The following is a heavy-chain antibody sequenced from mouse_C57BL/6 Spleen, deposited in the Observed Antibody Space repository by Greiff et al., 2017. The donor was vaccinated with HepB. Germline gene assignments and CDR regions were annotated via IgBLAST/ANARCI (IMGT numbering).Heavy chain of an antibody. CDR2: ISSGGSYT. CDR3: ARKGVYGNHFDY. D-gene: IGHD2-1*01. J-gene: IGHJ2*01. Sequence: EVMLVESGGDLVKPGGSLKLSCAASGFTFSSYGMSWVRQTPDKRLEWVATISSGGSYTYYPDSVKGRFTISRDNAKNTLYLQMSSLKSEDTAMYYCARKGVYGNHFDYWGQGTTLTVSS. V-gene: IGHV5-6*01. CDR1: GFTFSSYG.